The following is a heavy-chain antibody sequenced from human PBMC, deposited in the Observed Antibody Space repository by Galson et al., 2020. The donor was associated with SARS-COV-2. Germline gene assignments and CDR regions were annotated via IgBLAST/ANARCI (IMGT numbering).Heavy chain of an antibody. CDR2: ISSSSSYI. J-gene: IGHJ4*02. V-gene: IGHV3-21*01. CDR3: AREGSYDYVWGSYILGS. CDR1: GFTFSSYS. D-gene: IGHD3-16*01. Sequence: NAGGSLRLSCAASGFTFSSYSMNWVRQAPGKGLEWVSSISSSSSYIYYADSVKGRFTISRDNAKNSLYLQMNSLRAEDTAVYYCAREGSYDYVWGSYILGSWGQGTLVTVSS.